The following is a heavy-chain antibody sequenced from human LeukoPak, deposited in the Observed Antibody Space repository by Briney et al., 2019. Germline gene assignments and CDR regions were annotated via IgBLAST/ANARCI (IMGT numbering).Heavy chain of an antibody. D-gene: IGHD5-18*01. J-gene: IGHJ6*02. Sequence: GGSLRLSCAASGFTFSSYWMSWVRQAPGKGLEWVANIKQDGSEKCYVDSVKGRFTISRDNAKNSLYLQMNSLRAEDTAVYYCARGDAAMVTFDYYYYGMDVWGQGTTVTVSS. CDR3: ARGDAAMVTFDYYYYGMDV. CDR2: IKQDGSEK. CDR1: GFTFSSYW. V-gene: IGHV3-7*01.